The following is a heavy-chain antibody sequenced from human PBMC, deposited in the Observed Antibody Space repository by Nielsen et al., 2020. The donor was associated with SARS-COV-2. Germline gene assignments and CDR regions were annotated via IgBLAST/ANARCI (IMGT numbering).Heavy chain of an antibody. CDR3: ARETGIGEPDDY. CDR1: GYTFTSYG. Sequence: ASVTVSCQASGYTFTSYGISWVRQAPGQGLEWMGWISAYNGNTNYAQKLQGRVTMTTDTSTSTAYMELRSLRSDDTAVYYCARETGIGEPDDYWGQGTLVTVSS. D-gene: IGHD1-14*01. J-gene: IGHJ4*02. V-gene: IGHV1-18*01. CDR2: ISAYNGNT.